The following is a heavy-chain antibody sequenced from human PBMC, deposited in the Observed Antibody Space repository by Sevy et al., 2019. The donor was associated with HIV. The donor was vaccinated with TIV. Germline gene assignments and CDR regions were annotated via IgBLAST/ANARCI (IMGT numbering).Heavy chain of an antibody. J-gene: IGHJ4*02. V-gene: IGHV1-18*01. D-gene: IGHD2-15*01. CDR2: VSAHNGDT. CDR3: ARAYCSGGSCYSLAY. CDR1: GYTFTSYR. Sequence: VSVKVSCKASGYTFTSYRITWVRQAPGQGLEWMGWVSAHNGDTNYAQKLQGRVTMTTDTSTSTAYMELRTLRSDDTAVYYCARAYCSGGSCYSLAYWGQGTLVTVSS.